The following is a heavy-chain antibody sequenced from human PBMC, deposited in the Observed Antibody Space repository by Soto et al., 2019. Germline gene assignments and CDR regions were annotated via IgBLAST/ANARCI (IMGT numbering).Heavy chain of an antibody. CDR1: GFTFSSDG. CDR3: ARGGYNWNYAKLNGGIDY. CDR2: ISYDGSNK. D-gene: IGHD1-7*01. V-gene: IGHV3-30*03. J-gene: IGHJ4*02. Sequence: PGGSLRLSCAASGFTFSSDGMHWVRQDPGKGLEWVAVISYDGSNKYYADSVKGRFTISRDNSKNTLYLQMNSLRAGDTAVYYCARGGYNWNYAKLNGGIDYWGQGTLVTVSS.